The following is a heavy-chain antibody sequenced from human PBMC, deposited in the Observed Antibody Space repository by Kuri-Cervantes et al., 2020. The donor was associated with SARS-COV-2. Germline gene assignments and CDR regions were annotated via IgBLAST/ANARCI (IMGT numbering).Heavy chain of an antibody. CDR2: IYYSGGT. CDR3: AVYSSSPYHYYMDV. J-gene: IGHJ6*03. V-gene: IGHV4-39*07. D-gene: IGHD6-13*01. CDR1: GGSISSSSYY. Sequence: SESLSLTCTVSGGSISSSSYYWGWIRQPPGKGQEWIGSIYYSGGTYYNPYLKSRVTISVDTSKNQFSLKLSSVTAADTAVYYCAVYSSSPYHYYMDVWGKGTTVTVSS.